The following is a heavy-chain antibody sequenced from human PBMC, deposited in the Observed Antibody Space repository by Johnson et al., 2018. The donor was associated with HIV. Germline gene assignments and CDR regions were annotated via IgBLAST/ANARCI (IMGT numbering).Heavy chain of an antibody. Sequence: VQLVESGGGVVRPGGSLRLSCGASGFTFDDYGMSWVRQAPGKGLEWVSLISWDGGSTYYADSVKGRFTISRDNSKNSLYLQMNSLRTEDTALYYCAKDGSGDVRGAFDIWGQGTMVTVSS. V-gene: IGHV3-43*01. CDR3: AKDGSGDVRGAFDI. D-gene: IGHD3-10*02. CDR1: GFTFDDYG. CDR2: ISWDGGST. J-gene: IGHJ3*02.